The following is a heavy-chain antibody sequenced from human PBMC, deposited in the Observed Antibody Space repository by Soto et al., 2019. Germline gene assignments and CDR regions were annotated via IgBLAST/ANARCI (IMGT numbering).Heavy chain of an antibody. Sequence: GASVKVSCKASGYTFTGYYIHWVRQAPGQGLEWMGWINPNSGGTNYAQKFQGRVTMTRDTSISTAYMELSRLRSDDTAVYYCARGREVVITLFDYWGQGTLVTVSS. CDR2: INPNSGGT. V-gene: IGHV1-2*02. CDR3: ARGREVVITLFDY. D-gene: IGHD3-22*01. J-gene: IGHJ4*02. CDR1: GYTFTGYY.